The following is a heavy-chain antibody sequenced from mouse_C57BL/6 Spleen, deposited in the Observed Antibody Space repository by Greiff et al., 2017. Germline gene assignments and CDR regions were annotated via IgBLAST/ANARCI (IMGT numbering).Heavy chain of an antibody. D-gene: IGHD1-1*01. Sequence: QVQLKQPGAELVKPGASVKLSCKASGYTFTSYWMHWVKQRPGQGLEWIGMIHPNSGSTNYNEKFKSKATLTVDKSSSTAYMQLSSLTSEDSAVYYCARGYYGSGYFDVWGTGTTVTVSS. V-gene: IGHV1-64*01. CDR2: IHPNSGST. CDR3: ARGYYGSGYFDV. J-gene: IGHJ1*03. CDR1: GYTFTSYW.